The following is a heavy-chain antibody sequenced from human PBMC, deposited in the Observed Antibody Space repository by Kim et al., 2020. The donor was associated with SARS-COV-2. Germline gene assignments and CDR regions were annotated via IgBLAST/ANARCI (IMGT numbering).Heavy chain of an antibody. J-gene: IGHJ6*03. V-gene: IGHV4-34*01. CDR1: GGSLNGYS. CDR2: INHSGGT. CDR3: ARGYIVVVPSPILGLGPIYYNYYMDV. Sequence: SETLSLTCGVYGGSLNGYSWNWIHQPPGKGLEWIGEINHSGGTNYSPSLKSRVTVSMDTSKNQFSLRLSSVTAADTAVYFCARGYIVVVPSPILGLGPIYYNYYMDVWGKGTTVAVSS. D-gene: IGHD2-2*01.